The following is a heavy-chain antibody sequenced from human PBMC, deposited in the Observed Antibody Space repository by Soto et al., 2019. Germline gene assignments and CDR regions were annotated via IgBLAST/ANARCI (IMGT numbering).Heavy chain of an antibody. CDR3: ARGGQDSSSWYGQYYGMDV. D-gene: IGHD6-13*01. V-gene: IGHV4-4*02. CDR2: IYHSGST. CDR1: GGSISSSNW. Sequence: SETLSLTCAVSGGSISSSNWWSWVRQPPGKGLEWIGEIYHSGSTNYNPSLKSRVTISVDTSKNQFSLKLSSVTAADTAVYYCARGGQDSSSWYGQYYGMDVWGQGTTVTVSS. J-gene: IGHJ6*02.